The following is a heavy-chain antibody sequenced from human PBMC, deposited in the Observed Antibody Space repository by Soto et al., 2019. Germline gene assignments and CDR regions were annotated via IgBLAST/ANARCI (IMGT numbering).Heavy chain of an antibody. CDR1: GGSISSYY. D-gene: IGHD4-4*01. Sequence: SETLSLTCTVSGGSISSYYWSWIRQPPGKGLEWIGYIYYSGSTNYNPSLKSRVTISVDTSKNQFSLKLSSVTAADTAVYYCARTYSNYDCYYYYMDVWGKGTTVTVSS. CDR2: IYYSGST. J-gene: IGHJ6*03. CDR3: ARTYSNYDCYYYYMDV. V-gene: IGHV4-59*01.